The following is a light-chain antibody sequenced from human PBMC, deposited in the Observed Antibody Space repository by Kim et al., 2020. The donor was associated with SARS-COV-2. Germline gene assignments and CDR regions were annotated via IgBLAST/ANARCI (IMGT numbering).Light chain of an antibody. CDR1: QRVSSN. Sequence: EIVITQSQATLSVSPGERATLSCRASQRVSSNLAWYQQKPGQAPRLLIYGASTRATGIPARFSGSGSGTEFSHTISSLQSEDFAVYYCQQYNNLVGFGQGTKVDIK. J-gene: IGKJ1*01. CDR2: GAS. CDR3: QQYNNLVG. V-gene: IGKV3-15*01.